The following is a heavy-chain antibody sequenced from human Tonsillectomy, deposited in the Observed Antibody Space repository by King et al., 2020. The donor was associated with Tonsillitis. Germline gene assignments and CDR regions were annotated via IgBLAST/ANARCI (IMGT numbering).Heavy chain of an antibody. CDR2: IYSGGST. V-gene: IGHV3-53*04. CDR3: ARWXKGXXY. D-gene: IGHD3-10*01. Sequence: VQLVESGGGLVQPGGSLRLSCAASGFTVSSNYMSWVRQAPGXGLEWVSLIYSGGSTYYADSXXGRFTIXRHNAENTLFLQMNSLRAEDTAVYYCARWXKGXXYWGXXXLVTVSS. J-gene: IGHJ4*01. CDR1: GFTVSSNY.